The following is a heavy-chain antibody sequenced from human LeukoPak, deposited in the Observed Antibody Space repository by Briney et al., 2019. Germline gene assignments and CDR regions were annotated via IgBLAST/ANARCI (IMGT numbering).Heavy chain of an antibody. Sequence: GGSLRLSCAASGFTFSSYWMNWVRQAPGKGLEWVASINQDGSEKYYLDSVKGRFTISRDNAKNSLYLQMNSLRDEDTAVYSCARDGARDGLYFDRWGQGTLVTVSS. J-gene: IGHJ4*02. CDR3: ARDGARDGLYFDR. CDR1: GFTFSSYW. CDR2: INQDGSEK. V-gene: IGHV3-7*01. D-gene: IGHD5-24*01.